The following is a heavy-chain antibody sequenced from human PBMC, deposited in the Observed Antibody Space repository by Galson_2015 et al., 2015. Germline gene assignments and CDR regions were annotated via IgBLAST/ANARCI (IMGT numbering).Heavy chain of an antibody. D-gene: IGHD5-18*01. CDR3: ARYVDTAMVHDWYFDL. CDR1: GGSVSSGSYY. J-gene: IGHJ2*01. CDR2: IYYSGST. V-gene: IGHV4-61*01. Sequence: ETLSLTCTVSGGSVSSGSYYWSWIRQPPGKGLEWIGYIYYSGSTNYNPSLKSRVTISVDTSKNQFSLKLSSVTAADTAVYYCARYVDTAMVHDWYFDLWGRGTLVTVSS.